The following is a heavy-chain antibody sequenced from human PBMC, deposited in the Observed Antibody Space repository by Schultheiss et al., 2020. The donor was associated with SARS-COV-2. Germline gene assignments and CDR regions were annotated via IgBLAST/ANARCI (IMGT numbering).Heavy chain of an antibody. V-gene: IGHV1-2*02. Sequence: ASVKVSCKASGYTFTSYYMHWVRQAPGQGLEWMGWINPNSGGTNYAQKFQGRVTMTRDTSISTAYMELSSLRSEDTAVYYCARGVHYGSGSWAYYYYGMDVWGQGTRVTVAS. J-gene: IGHJ6*02. CDR2: INPNSGGT. CDR3: ARGVHYGSGSWAYYYYGMDV. CDR1: GYTFTSYY. D-gene: IGHD3-10*01.